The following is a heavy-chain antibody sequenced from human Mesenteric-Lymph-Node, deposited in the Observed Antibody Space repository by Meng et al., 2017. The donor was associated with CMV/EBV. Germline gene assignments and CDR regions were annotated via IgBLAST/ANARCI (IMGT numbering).Heavy chain of an antibody. V-gene: IGHV1-2*02. CDR2: ISTTGGT. D-gene: IGHD3-22*01. Sequence: ASVKVSCKASGYSLIGYYMHWVRQAPGQGPEWMGWISTTGGTKYAQKFQGRVTLTRDTSIDTAHMELTRLRSDDTAVYYCARGYYDSSGYPNDYWGQGTLVTVSS. J-gene: IGHJ4*02. CDR3: ARGYYDSSGYPNDY. CDR1: GYSLIGYY.